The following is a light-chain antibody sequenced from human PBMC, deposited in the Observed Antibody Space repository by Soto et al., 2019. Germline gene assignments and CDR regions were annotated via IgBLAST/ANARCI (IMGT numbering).Light chain of an antibody. Sequence: QSALTQPASESGSPGQSITISCTGTSSDVGGYNYVSWYQQHPGKAPKLMIYDVSNRPSGVSNRFSGSKSGNTASLTISGLQAEDEADYYCSSYTSSSVYVFGTGTKVTVL. V-gene: IGLV2-14*01. J-gene: IGLJ1*01. CDR3: SSYTSSSVYV. CDR1: SSDVGGYNY. CDR2: DVS.